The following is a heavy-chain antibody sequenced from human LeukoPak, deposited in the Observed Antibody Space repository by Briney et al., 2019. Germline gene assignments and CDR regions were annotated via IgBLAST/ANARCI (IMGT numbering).Heavy chain of an antibody. Sequence: GGSLRLSCAASGFTFSSYAMSWVRQAPGKGLEWVSSISSSSSYIYYADSVKGRFTVSRDNARNSLYLQMNSLRAEDTAVYYCARVSGGGYDRGSHDYWGQGTLVTVSS. CDR3: ARVSGGGYDRGSHDY. J-gene: IGHJ4*02. CDR1: GFTFSSYA. V-gene: IGHV3-21*01. D-gene: IGHD5-12*01. CDR2: ISSSSSYI.